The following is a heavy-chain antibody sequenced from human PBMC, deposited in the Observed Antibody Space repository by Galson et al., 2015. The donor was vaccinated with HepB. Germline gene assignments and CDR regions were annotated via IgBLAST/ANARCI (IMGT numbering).Heavy chain of an antibody. Sequence: SLRLSCAASGFTFSSYSMNWVRQAPGKGLEWVSSISSSSSYIYYADSVKGRFTISRDNAKNSLYLQMNSLRAEDTAVYYCARDLQRADAFDIWGHGTMVTVSS. V-gene: IGHV3-21*01. J-gene: IGHJ3*02. D-gene: IGHD6-25*01. CDR3: ARDLQRADAFDI. CDR1: GFTFSSYS. CDR2: ISSSSSYI.